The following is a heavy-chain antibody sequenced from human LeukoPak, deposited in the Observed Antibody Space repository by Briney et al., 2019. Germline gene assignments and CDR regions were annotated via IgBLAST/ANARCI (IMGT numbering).Heavy chain of an antibody. V-gene: IGHV3-64D*09. CDR3: VKGPPRGSGYAFDY. CDR2: ISSNGGST. D-gene: IGHD3-22*01. J-gene: IGHJ4*02. Sequence: GGSLRLSCSASGFTFSSYAMHWVRQAPGKGLEFVSVISSNGGSTCYADSVKGRFTISRDNSKNTVHLQMSSLTAEDTAVYYCVKGPPRGSGYAFDYWGQGTLVTVSS. CDR1: GFTFSSYA.